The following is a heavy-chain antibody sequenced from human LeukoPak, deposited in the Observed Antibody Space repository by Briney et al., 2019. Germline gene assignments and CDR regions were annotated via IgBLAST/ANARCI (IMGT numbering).Heavy chain of an antibody. Sequence: PSETLSLTCTVSGGSISNYFWSWIRQPPGKGLEWIGHIVYSGSTNYNPSLKSRVTISVDTSKNQFSLKLRSVTAADTAVFYCARGSGYDCFDYWGQGTLVTVSS. D-gene: IGHD5-12*01. V-gene: IGHV4-59*01. J-gene: IGHJ4*02. CDR3: ARGSGYDCFDY. CDR1: GGSISNYF. CDR2: IVYSGST.